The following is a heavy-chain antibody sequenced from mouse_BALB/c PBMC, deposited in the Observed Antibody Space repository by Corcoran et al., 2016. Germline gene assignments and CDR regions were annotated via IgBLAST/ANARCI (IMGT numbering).Heavy chain of an antibody. Sequence: QIQLVQSGPELKKPGETVKTSCKASGYTLTNYGMNWVKQAPGKGLKWMGGINTYTGEPTYAEDFKGLFAFSLETSARTDYLQINNLKNEDTATYFCARPIYYYDSSFYWCQGTLVTVSA. V-gene: IGHV9-3-1*01. CDR1: GYTLTNYG. J-gene: IGHJ3*01. CDR2: INTYTGEP. D-gene: IGHD1-1*01. CDR3: ARPIYYYDSSFY.